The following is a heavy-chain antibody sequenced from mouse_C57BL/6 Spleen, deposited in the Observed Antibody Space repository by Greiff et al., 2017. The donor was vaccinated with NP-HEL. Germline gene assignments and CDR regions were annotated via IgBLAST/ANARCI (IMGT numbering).Heavy chain of an antibody. Sequence: EVQLQQSGPELVKPGASVKMSCKASGYTFTDYNMHWVKQSHGKSLEWIGYINPNNGGTSYNQKFKGKATLTVNKSSSTAYMELRSLTSEDSAVYYCARWDYGRPTGTGAMDYWGQGTSVTVSS. CDR1: GYTFTDYN. CDR3: ARWDYGRPTGTGAMDY. J-gene: IGHJ4*01. D-gene: IGHD1-1*01. CDR2: INPNNGGT. V-gene: IGHV1-22*01.